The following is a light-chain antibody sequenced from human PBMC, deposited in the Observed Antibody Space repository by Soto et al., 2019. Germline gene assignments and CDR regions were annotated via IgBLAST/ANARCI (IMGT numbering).Light chain of an antibody. V-gene: IGKV3-20*01. CDR1: QSLSSSS. CDR2: GAS. CDR3: QQYDRSPQT. Sequence: EIVLTQAPGTLSMTRWERATLSCRASQSLSSSSLAWYQQKPGQAPRLLISGASSRAADMPDRFSGSGSGTDFTLTIPRLEPEDFAVYYCQQYDRSPQTFGQGAKGDIK. J-gene: IGKJ1*01.